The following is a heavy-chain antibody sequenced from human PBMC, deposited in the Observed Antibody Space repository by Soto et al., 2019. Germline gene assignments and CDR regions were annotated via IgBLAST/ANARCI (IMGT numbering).Heavy chain of an antibody. V-gene: IGHV3-23*01. Sequence: PGGSLRLSCAASGFTFSTHAMNWVRQAPGKGLEWVSAISGTGGSTYYADSVKGRFTIARDNSKNTLYLQMNSLRVEDTAVYYCAKVGYDILTGYYPSYDYYYYGMDVWGQGTTVTVSS. J-gene: IGHJ6*02. CDR2: ISGTGGST. CDR1: GFTFSTHA. CDR3: AKVGYDILTGYYPSYDYYYYGMDV. D-gene: IGHD3-9*01.